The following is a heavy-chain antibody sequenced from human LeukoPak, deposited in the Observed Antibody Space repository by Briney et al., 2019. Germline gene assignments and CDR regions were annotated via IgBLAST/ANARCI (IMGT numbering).Heavy chain of an antibody. CDR1: GFTFSAYT. J-gene: IGHJ4*02. V-gene: IGHV3-48*04. Sequence: PGGSLRLSCSASGFTFSAYTMNWVRQAPGQGLEWVSYISSGSSSAYYADSVKGRFTISRDNAKNSLYLQMNSLRAEDTAVYYCARPVDYNAGDYWGQGTLVTVSS. CDR2: ISSGSSSA. CDR3: ARPVDYNAGDY. D-gene: IGHD5-12*01.